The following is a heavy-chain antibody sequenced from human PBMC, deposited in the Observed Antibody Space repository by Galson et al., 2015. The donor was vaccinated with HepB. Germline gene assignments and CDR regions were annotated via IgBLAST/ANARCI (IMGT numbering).Heavy chain of an antibody. CDR2: IYPGGSDT. J-gene: IGHJ4*02. Sequence: YSFTRYWLGRVRQMPGKGLEWLGIIYPGGSDTRYSPSSQGQVTISADKSISTAYLQWSSLKASDTAMYYCARFRAGDSSGYYGYWGQGTLVTVSS. V-gene: IGHV5-51*01. D-gene: IGHD3-22*01. CDR3: ARFRAGDSSGYYGY. CDR1: YSFTRYW.